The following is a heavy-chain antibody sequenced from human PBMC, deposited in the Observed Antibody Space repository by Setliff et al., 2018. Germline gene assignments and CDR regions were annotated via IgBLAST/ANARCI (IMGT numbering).Heavy chain of an antibody. CDR2: ISPSGST. D-gene: IGHD1-26*01. V-gene: IGHV4-61*09. CDR1: GASITSGGFY. CDR3: ARSPSSGAYWNPRPFYSDY. J-gene: IGHJ4*02. Sequence: SETLSLTCSVSGASITSGGFYWTWIRQPAGKGLEWIGHISPSGSTTYNPSVKSRVTISLDTSKNHFSLKLDSVTATDTALYYCARSPSSGAYWNPRPFYSDYWARGTLVTSPQ.